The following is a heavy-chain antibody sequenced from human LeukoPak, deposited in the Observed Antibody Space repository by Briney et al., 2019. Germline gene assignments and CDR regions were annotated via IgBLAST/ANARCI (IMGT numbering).Heavy chain of an antibody. CDR1: GHSLIDLS. V-gene: IGHV1-24*01. CDR3: AGLTYSCISGRHPPDY. CDR2: FGREQEET. D-gene: IGHD3-3*02. J-gene: IGHJ4*02. Sequence: ASVKVSCQVSGHSLIDLSIHWVRRSHGKGLGWGGGFGREQEETIHARGFQGRVTMTEDTSTTTAYLLMRSLTPDATAVYYCAGLTYSCISGRHPPDYWGQGPLVTVSS.